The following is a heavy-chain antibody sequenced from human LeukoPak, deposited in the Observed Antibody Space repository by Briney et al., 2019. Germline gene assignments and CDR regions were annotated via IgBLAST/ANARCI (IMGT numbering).Heavy chain of an antibody. Sequence: PSETLSLTCTASGGSISSGGYYWSWIRQHPGKGLEWIGYIYYSGSTYYNPSLKSRVTISVDTSKNQFSLKLSSVTAADTAVYYCARVGIYGDSYYFDYWGQGTLVTVSS. CDR2: IYYSGST. CDR3: ARVGIYGDSYYFDY. CDR1: GGSISSGGYY. V-gene: IGHV4-31*03. J-gene: IGHJ4*02. D-gene: IGHD4-17*01.